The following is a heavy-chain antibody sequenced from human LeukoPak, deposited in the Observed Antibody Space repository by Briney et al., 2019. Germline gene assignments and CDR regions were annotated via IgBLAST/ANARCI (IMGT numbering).Heavy chain of an antibody. CDR1: GGSISDLKW. CDR3: ASVDTAMVTRY. Sequence: SGALSLTCAVSGGSISDLKWWSRVRQSPGKGLEWIGEIFHSGSANYNPSLKSRVTVSVDKSKNQSSLKLSSVTAADTAVYYCASVDTAMVTRYWGQGTLVTVSS. V-gene: IGHV4-4*02. J-gene: IGHJ4*02. D-gene: IGHD5-18*01. CDR2: IFHSGSA.